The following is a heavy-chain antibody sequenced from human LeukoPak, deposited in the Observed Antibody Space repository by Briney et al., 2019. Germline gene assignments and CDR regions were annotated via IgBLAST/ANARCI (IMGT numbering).Heavy chain of an antibody. Sequence: GGSLRLSCAASGFTFSNYWIHWVRQAPGKGLVWVSRIYTDGSITSYADSVKGRFTISRDNAKSTLYLQMNSLRAEGPAVYYCASDLTGYSDYWGQGTLVTVSS. D-gene: IGHD1-14*01. V-gene: IGHV3-74*01. CDR3: ASDLTGYSDY. CDR2: IYTDGSIT. J-gene: IGHJ4*02. CDR1: GFTFSNYW.